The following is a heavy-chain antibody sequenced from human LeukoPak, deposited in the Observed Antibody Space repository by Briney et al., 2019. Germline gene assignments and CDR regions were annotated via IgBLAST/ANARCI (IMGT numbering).Heavy chain of an antibody. CDR2: IIPIFGTA. D-gene: IGHD3-10*01. CDR3: ARDPESYGSGSRFGWYY. V-gene: IGHV1-69*01. Sequence: SVKVSCKASGGTFSSYAISWVRQAPGQGLEWMGGIIPIFGTANYPQKFQGRVTITADESTSTAYMELSSLRSEDTAVYYCARDPESYGSGSRFGWYYWGERTLVTVSS. CDR1: GGTFSSYA. J-gene: IGHJ4*02.